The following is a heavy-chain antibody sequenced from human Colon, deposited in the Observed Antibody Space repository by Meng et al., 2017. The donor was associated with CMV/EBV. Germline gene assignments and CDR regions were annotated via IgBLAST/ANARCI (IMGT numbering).Heavy chain of an antibody. Sequence: GGPLRLSCAASGFTFGDYGMSWVRQAPGKGLEWVSGIIWNGATTGYADSVKGRFTISRDNAKNSLYLQMNNVRAEDTALYHCARDSQPSGSYFYYGMDVWGQGTTVTVSS. CDR3: ARDSQPSGSYFYYGMDV. CDR1: GFTFGDYG. J-gene: IGHJ6*02. V-gene: IGHV3-20*01. CDR2: IIWNGATT. D-gene: IGHD3-10*01.